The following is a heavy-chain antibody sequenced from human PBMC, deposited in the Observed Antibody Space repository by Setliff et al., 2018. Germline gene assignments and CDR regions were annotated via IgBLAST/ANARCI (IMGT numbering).Heavy chain of an antibody. CDR2: VNVDGSTT. Sequence: GGSLRLSCAASGFTLSNFYMHWVRQAPGRGLVWVSHVNVDGSTTTNADSVKGRFTISRDNSKNMLSLQMNSLRADDTAVYYCAKVGKSGTWDQYFQYWGQGTLVTVSS. CDR1: GFTLSNFY. CDR3: AKVGKSGTWDQYFQY. D-gene: IGHD3-10*01. J-gene: IGHJ1*01. V-gene: IGHV3-74*01.